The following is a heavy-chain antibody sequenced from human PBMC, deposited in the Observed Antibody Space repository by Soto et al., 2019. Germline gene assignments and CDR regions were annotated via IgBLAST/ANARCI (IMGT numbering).Heavy chain of an antibody. J-gene: IGHJ5*02. CDR3: ARHEGWTGPDQ. V-gene: IGHV4-4*02. CDR1: GASIGSGGW. CDR2: IFHDGNT. D-gene: IGHD2-8*02. Sequence: SETLSLTCAVSGASIGSGGWWSWVRQPPGKGLEWIAEIFHDGNTNYSPSLKSRVTISVDKSQNQFSLNVYSVTSTDTAVYYGARHEGWTGPDQWGQGTLVTVSS.